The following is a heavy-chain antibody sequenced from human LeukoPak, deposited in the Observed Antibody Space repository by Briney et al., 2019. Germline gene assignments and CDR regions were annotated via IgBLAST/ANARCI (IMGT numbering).Heavy chain of an antibody. Sequence: GASVKVSCKASGYTFTSYYMHWVRQAPGQGLEWLGLINPNGGGTNYAQKFQGRVTMTRDTSTSTVYMELSSLRSEDTAVYYCARAAYSSSWLTTSNDYWGQGTLATVSS. CDR1: GYTFTSYY. CDR3: ARAAYSSSWLTTSNDY. V-gene: IGHV1-46*01. D-gene: IGHD6-13*01. CDR2: INPNGGGT. J-gene: IGHJ4*02.